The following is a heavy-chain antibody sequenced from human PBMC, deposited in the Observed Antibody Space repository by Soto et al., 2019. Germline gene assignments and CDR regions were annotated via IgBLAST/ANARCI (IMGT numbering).Heavy chain of an antibody. Sequence: SETLSLTCTVSGGSISSGGYYWSWIRQHPGKGLEWIGYIYYSGSTYYNPSLKSRVTISVDTSKNQFSLKLSSVTAADTAVYYCASSTIFGVVISLFDYWGQGTLVTVSS. J-gene: IGHJ4*02. V-gene: IGHV4-31*03. CDR1: GGSISSGGYY. CDR2: IYYSGST. D-gene: IGHD3-3*01. CDR3: ASSTIFGVVISLFDY.